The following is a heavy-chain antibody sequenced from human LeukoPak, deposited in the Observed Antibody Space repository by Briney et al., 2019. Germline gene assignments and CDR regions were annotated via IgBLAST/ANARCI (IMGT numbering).Heavy chain of an antibody. CDR1: GGSISSYY. Sequence: SETLSLTCTVSGGSISSYYWSWIRQPPGKGLEWIGYIYYSGSTNYNPSLKSRVTISVDTSKNQFSLKLSSVTAADSAVYYCARDVGYYFDYWGQGTLVTVSS. J-gene: IGHJ4*02. CDR2: IYYSGST. CDR3: ARDVGYYFDY. V-gene: IGHV4-59*01.